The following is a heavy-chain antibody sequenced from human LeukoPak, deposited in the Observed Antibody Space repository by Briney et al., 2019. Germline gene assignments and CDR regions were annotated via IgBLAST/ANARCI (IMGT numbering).Heavy chain of an antibody. V-gene: IGHV1-2*02. CDR2: INPTTGAT. CDR3: AREFRTTTWSYDAFDL. J-gene: IGHJ3*01. D-gene: IGHD1/OR15-1a*01. Sequence: ASVKVSCKASGYTFTSYFMHWVRQAPGQGLEWVGWINPTTGATHYAQNFQGRVTLTRDTSNNTSYMELSRLTSDDTAVYYCAREFRTTTWSYDAFDLWGQGTMVTVSS. CDR1: GYTFTSYF.